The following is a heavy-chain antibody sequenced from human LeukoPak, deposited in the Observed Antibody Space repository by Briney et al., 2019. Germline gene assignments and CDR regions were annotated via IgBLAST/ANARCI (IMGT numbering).Heavy chain of an antibody. J-gene: IGHJ5*02. CDR2: INHSGDT. Sequence: NPSETLSLTCAVYGGSFSDSFSDYYWSWIQQPPGKGLEWIGEINHSGDTNYNPSLKSRVTMSVDTSKNQLSLRLRSITAADTAIYYCARHGVATWFDPWGQGTLVTVSS. CDR3: ARHGVATWFDP. D-gene: IGHD2-15*01. CDR1: GGSFSDSFSDYY. V-gene: IGHV4-34*01.